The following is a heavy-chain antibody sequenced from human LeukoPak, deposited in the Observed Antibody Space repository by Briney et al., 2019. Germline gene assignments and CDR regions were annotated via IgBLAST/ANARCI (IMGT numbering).Heavy chain of an antibody. CDR1: GFTFSGYG. CDR3: ARRDDHNGRDY. CDR2: IWFDGKNE. J-gene: IGHJ4*02. V-gene: IGHV3-33*01. D-gene: IGHD5-24*01. Sequence: PGGSLRLSCAASGFTFSGYGMHWVRLAPGKGLEWVADIWFDGKNEHFAASVKGRFTISRDNSKNTVYLQMNSLRAEDTAMYYCARRDDHNGRDYWGQGTLVTVSS.